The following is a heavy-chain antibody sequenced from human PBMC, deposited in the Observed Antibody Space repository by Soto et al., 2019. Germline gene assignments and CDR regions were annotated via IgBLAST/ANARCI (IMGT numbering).Heavy chain of an antibody. CDR1: GFAFSSHP. Sequence: VQLLESGGGLAQPGGSLRLSCAASGFAFSSHPMSWVRQAPEKGLEWVSGISDSGVITYNADSVKGRFTISRDNSKNTLYLQMNSLRAEDTAVYYCARRAIGSSRAFDIWGQGTMVTVSS. CDR2: ISDSGVIT. CDR3: ARRAIGSSRAFDI. D-gene: IGHD6-6*01. J-gene: IGHJ3*02. V-gene: IGHV3-23*01.